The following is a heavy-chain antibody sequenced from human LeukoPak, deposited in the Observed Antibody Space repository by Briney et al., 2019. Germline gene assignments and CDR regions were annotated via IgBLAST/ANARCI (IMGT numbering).Heavy chain of an antibody. CDR3: ASTSPYYYYYMDV. CDR2: ISAYNGDT. Sequence: GASVKVSCKASGYTFTSYGISWVRQAPGQGLEWMGWISAYNGDTNYAQKLQGRVTMTTDTSTSTAYMELRSLRSDDTAVYYCASTSPYYYYYMDVWGKGTTVTVSS. J-gene: IGHJ6*03. V-gene: IGHV1-18*01. CDR1: GYTFTSYG.